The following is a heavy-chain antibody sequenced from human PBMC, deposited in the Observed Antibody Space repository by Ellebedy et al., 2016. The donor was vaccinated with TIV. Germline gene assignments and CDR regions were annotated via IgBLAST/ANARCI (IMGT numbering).Heavy chain of an antibody. CDR2: ISYDGSNK. CDR1: GFTFSSYA. J-gene: IGHJ4*02. CDR3: ARSKNWGDFDY. Sequence: GGSLRLSXAASGFTFSSYAMHWVRQAPGKGLEWVAVISYDGSNKYYADSVKGRFTISRDNSKNTLYLQMNSLRAEDTAVYYCARSKNWGDFDYWGQGTLVTVSS. V-gene: IGHV3-30-3*01. D-gene: IGHD7-27*01.